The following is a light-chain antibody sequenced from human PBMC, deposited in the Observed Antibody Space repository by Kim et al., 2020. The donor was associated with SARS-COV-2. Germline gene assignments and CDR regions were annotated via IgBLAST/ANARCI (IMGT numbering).Light chain of an antibody. CDR3: QQSYGTPRT. CDR2: AAS. Sequence: DIQMTQSPSSLSASVGDRVTITCRASQTITIFLNWYQQKPGKAPNLLISAASHLQSGVPSRFSGSRSGTDFTLTITNLQPEDFSPYYCQQSYGTPRTFGPGTKVDIK. CDR1: QTITIF. V-gene: IGKV1-39*01. J-gene: IGKJ3*01.